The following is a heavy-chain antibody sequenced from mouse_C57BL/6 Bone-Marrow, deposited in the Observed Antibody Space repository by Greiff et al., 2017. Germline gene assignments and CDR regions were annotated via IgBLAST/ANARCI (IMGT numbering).Heavy chain of an antibody. J-gene: IGHJ2*01. CDR2: IYPRSGNT. CDR3: ARGDPGVATDYFDY. D-gene: IGHD1-1*01. Sequence: QVQLQQSGAELARPGASVKLSCKASGYTFTSYGISWVKQRTGQGLEWIGEIYPRSGNTYYTEKFKGKATLTADKSDSTAYMELRSLTAEDSAVYFCARGDPGVATDYFDYWGQGTTLTVAS. V-gene: IGHV1-81*01. CDR1: GYTFTSYG.